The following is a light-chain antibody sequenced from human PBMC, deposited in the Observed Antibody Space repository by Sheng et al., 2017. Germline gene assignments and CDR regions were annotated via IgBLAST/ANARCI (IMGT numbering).Light chain of an antibody. Sequence: DIQMTQSPSAMSASVGDRVTITCRASQGINNYLAWFQQKPGEVPKRLIYGVSSLQSGVPSRFSGSGSGAEFTLTISSLQPEDFATYYCLQHKSYPWTFGQGTKVEIK. CDR2: GVS. CDR3: LQHKSYPWT. J-gene: IGKJ1*01. V-gene: IGKV1-17*03. CDR1: QGINNY.